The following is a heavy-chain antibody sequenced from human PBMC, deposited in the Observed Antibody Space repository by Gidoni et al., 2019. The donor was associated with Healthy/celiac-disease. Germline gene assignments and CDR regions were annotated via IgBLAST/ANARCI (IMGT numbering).Heavy chain of an antibody. V-gene: IGHV3-23*01. CDR3: AKDLQNQWLVTNFDY. J-gene: IGHJ4*02. Sequence: EVQLLESGGGLVQPGGSLRRACAASGFTFSSYAMSWVRTAPGKGLEWVSSIRGSGGSTYYTDSVKGRFTISRDNSKNTLYLQMNSLRAEDTAVYYCAKDLQNQWLVTNFDYWGQGTLVTVSS. CDR1: GFTFSSYA. CDR2: IRGSGGST. D-gene: IGHD6-19*01.